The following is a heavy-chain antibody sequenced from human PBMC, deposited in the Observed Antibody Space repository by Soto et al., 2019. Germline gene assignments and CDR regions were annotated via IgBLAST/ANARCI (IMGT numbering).Heavy chain of an antibody. Sequence: GSLRLSCTVSGGSISSYYWSWIRQPPGKGLEWIGYIYYSGSTNYNPPLKSRVTISVDTSKNQFSLKLSSVTAADTAVYYCARNPRQSYGKYYYYGMDVWGQGTTVTVSS. CDR2: IYYSGST. D-gene: IGHD5-18*01. V-gene: IGHV4-59*01. J-gene: IGHJ6*02. CDR1: GGSISSYY. CDR3: ARNPRQSYGKYYYYGMDV.